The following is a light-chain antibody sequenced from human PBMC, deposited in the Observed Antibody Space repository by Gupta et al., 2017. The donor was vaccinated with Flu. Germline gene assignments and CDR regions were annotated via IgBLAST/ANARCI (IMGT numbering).Light chain of an antibody. J-gene: IGKJ2*03. CDR2: GAY. CDR3: QQYNNWPPYS. CDR1: QSVSSN. Sequence: EIVITPSPSTLSVSQGERATLSCRASQSVSSNLASYQQKPGQAPRLLIYGAYTRATGIPARFSGSGSGTEFTLTISSLQSEDFAVYYCQQYNNWPPYSFGQGTKLEIK. V-gene: IGKV3-15*01.